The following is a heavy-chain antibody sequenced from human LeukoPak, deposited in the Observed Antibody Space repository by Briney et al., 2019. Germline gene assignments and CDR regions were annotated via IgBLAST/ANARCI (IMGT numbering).Heavy chain of an antibody. CDR1: GGTFSSYA. Sequence: ASVKVSCKASGGTFSSYAISWVRQAPGQGLEWMGGMNPNSGNTGYAQKFQGRVTMTRNTSISTAYMELSSLRSEDTAVNYCARRRGYSGYRIIDYWGQGTLVTVSS. D-gene: IGHD5-12*01. CDR3: ARRRGYSGYRIIDY. V-gene: IGHV1-8*02. J-gene: IGHJ4*02. CDR2: MNPNSGNT.